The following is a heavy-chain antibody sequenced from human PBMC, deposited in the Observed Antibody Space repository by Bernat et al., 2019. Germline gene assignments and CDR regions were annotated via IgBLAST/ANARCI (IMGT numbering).Heavy chain of an antibody. CDR2: ISYDGTNK. CDR3: AKDQFDASTGYYADFDS. Sequence: QVQMVESGGGVVQPGRSLRLSCVASGITFSSYGMHWVRQAPGKGLEWVAVISYDGTNKYYADSVKGRFTISRDNSKNTLYLQMNSLRAEDTAVYYCAKDQFDASTGYYADFDSWGQGTLVTVSS. CDR1: GITFSSYG. D-gene: IGHD3-22*01. V-gene: IGHV3-30*18. J-gene: IGHJ4*02.